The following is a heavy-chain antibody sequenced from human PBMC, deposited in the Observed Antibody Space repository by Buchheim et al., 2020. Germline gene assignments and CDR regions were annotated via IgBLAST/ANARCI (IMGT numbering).Heavy chain of an antibody. Sequence: QVQLVESGGGVVQPGRSLRLSCAASGFTFSSYGMHWVRQAPGKGLEWVAVISYDGSNKYYADSVKGRFTISRDNSKNTLYLQMNSLRAEDTAVYYCAKASGWYYFDYWGQGTL. CDR1: GFTFSSYG. CDR3: AKASGWYYFDY. D-gene: IGHD6-19*01. J-gene: IGHJ4*02. CDR2: ISYDGSNK. V-gene: IGHV3-30*18.